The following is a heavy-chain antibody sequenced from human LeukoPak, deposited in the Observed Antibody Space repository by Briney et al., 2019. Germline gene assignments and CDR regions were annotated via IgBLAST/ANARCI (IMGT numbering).Heavy chain of an antibody. D-gene: IGHD2-2*01. Sequence: PGGSLRLSCAASGFTFSSYSMNWVRQAPGKGLEWVSYISSSSSTIYYADSVKGRFTISRDNAKNSLYLQMNSLRAEDTAVYYCARDTVVVPAAMAKYYYYMDVWGKGTTVTVSS. CDR3: ARDTVVVPAAMAKYYYYMDV. CDR1: GFTFSSYS. V-gene: IGHV3-48*01. J-gene: IGHJ6*03. CDR2: ISSSSSTI.